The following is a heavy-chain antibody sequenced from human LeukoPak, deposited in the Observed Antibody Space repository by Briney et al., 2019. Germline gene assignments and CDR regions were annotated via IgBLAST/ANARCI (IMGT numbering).Heavy chain of an antibody. CDR3: ARLSAATAFDY. V-gene: IGHV3-21*01. D-gene: IGHD6-25*01. Sequence: GGSLRLSCAASGFPFSSYAMSWVRQAPGKGLEWVSSISSSSSYIYYADSVKGRFTISRDNAKNSLYLQMNSLRAEDTAVYYCARLSAATAFDYWGQGTLVTVSS. CDR1: GFPFSSYA. J-gene: IGHJ4*02. CDR2: ISSSSSYI.